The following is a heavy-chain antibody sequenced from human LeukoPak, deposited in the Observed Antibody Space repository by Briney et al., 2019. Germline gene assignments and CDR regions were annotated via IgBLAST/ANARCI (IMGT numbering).Heavy chain of an antibody. CDR3: ARPYADLGGDFDH. Sequence: GGSLRLSCAASGFTFSGSAIHWVRQASGKGLEWVGRIRIKVNNYATEYAASVRGRFTISRDDSKNTAYLQMNSLKIEDTAVYYCARPYADLGGDFDHWGQGTLVTVSS. CDR2: IRIKVNNYAT. J-gene: IGHJ4*02. V-gene: IGHV3-73*01. CDR1: GFTFSGSA. D-gene: IGHD4-17*01.